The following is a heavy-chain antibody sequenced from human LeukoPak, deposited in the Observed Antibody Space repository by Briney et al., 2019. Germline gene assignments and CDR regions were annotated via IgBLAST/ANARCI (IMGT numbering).Heavy chain of an antibody. J-gene: IGHJ6*03. CDR1: GGSISSSSYY. D-gene: IGHD3-3*01. CDR2: IYYSGST. V-gene: IGHV4-39*07. Sequence: TPSQTLSLTCTVSGGSISSSSYYWGWIRQPPGKGLEWIGSIYYSGSTYYNPSLKSRVTISVDTSKNQFSLKLSSVTAADTAVYYCARDSDVGYDFWSGYHSYYYMDVWGKGTTVTVSS. CDR3: ARDSDVGYDFWSGYHSYYYMDV.